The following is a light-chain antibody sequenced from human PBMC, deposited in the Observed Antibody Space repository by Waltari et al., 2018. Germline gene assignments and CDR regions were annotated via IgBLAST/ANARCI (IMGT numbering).Light chain of an antibody. Sequence: EIVLTQSPDFLSVTQNEKVTITCRASQNIGLSLHWYQQKPDQPPKLLIKYASQSISGVPSRFSGSGSGTDFTLTINSLEAEDAAAYYCHQSSTLPLTFGGGTKVEIK. CDR3: HQSSTLPLT. V-gene: IGKV6D-21*02. CDR2: YAS. CDR1: QNIGLS. J-gene: IGKJ4*01.